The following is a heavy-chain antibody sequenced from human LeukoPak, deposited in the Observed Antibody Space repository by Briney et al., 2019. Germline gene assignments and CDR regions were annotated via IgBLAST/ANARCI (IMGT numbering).Heavy chain of an antibody. CDR2: IIPIFGTA. J-gene: IGHJ5*02. D-gene: IGHD3-10*01. CDR3: ARDRIYGSGSYYRVENWFDP. Sequence: ASVKVSCKASGGTFSSYAISWVRQAPGQGLEWMGGIIPIFGTANYAQKFQGRVTITADTSTSTAYMELRSLRSDDTAVYYCARDRIYGSGSYYRVENWFDPWGQGTLVTVSS. V-gene: IGHV1-69*06. CDR1: GGTFSSYA.